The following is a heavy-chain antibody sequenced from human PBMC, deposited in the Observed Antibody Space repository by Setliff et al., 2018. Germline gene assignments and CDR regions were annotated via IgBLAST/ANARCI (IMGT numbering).Heavy chain of an antibody. V-gene: IGHV4-61*02. CDR2: IYTSGTT. J-gene: IGHJ6*02. D-gene: IGHD2-21*01. CDR3: TREYVVISFVRNTHSHYGMDV. CDR1: GASIGSGSHY. Sequence: ASETLSLTCTVSGASIGSGSHYWSWIRQPVGRGLEWIGRIYTSGTTNYSPSLKSRVSISSDTSKNVISLKLNSVTAADTAVYFCTREYVVISFVRNTHSHYGMDVWGQGTTVTVSS.